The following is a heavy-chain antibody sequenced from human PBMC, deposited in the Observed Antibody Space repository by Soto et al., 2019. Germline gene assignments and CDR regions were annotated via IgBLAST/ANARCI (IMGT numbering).Heavy chain of an antibody. CDR3: ARAGAEDDGEHYYYYGMDV. CDR2: IYYSGST. Sequence: QVQLQESGPGLVKPSQTLSLTCTVSGGSISSGGYYWSWIRQHPGKGLEWIGYIYYSGSTYYNPSLKSRVTISVDTSKNQFSLKLSSVTAADTAVYYCARAGAEDDGEHYYYYGMDVWGQGTTVTVAS. D-gene: IGHD4-17*01. V-gene: IGHV4-31*03. J-gene: IGHJ6*02. CDR1: GGSISSGGYY.